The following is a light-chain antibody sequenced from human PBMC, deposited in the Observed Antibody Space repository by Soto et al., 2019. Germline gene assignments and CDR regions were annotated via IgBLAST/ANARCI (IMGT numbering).Light chain of an antibody. CDR1: RGVSANY. CDR3: QQYGVSPLT. CDR2: GAS. V-gene: IGKV3-20*01. Sequence: ENLLTQSPGTLSLSPGEGATLSCRASRGVSANYLAWYQQKPGQAPTLLIYGASIRAAGIPDRFSGSGSGTDFALTISRLELEDSAVYYCQQYGVSPLTFGPGTKVEIK. J-gene: IGKJ3*01.